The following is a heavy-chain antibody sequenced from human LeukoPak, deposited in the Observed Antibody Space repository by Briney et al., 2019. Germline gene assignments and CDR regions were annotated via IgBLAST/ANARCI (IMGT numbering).Heavy chain of an antibody. V-gene: IGHV3-23*01. CDR3: ATHPGEVDS. D-gene: IGHD7-27*01. J-gene: IGHJ5*01. Sequence: GGSLRLSCAASGFTFSSYAMSWVRQSPGKGLEWVSDISGSGGSTSYADSVKGRFTISRDNSKNTLYLQMNSLRAGDTAVYYCATHPGEVDSWGQGTLVTVSS. CDR2: ISGSGGST. CDR1: GFTFSSYA.